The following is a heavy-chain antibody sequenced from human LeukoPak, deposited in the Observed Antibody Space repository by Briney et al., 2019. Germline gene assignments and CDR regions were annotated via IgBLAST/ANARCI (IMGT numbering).Heavy chain of an antibody. Sequence: GGSLGLSCAASGFTFISYAMSWVRQAPGEGLEWVSAISGSGGSTYYADSVKGRFTISRDNSKNTLYLQMNSLRGEDTAVYYCAIGGTYSTSFYFDYWGQGTLVTVSS. CDR2: ISGSGGST. V-gene: IGHV3-23*01. CDR3: AIGGTYSTSFYFDY. D-gene: IGHD6-13*01. J-gene: IGHJ4*02. CDR1: GFTFISYA.